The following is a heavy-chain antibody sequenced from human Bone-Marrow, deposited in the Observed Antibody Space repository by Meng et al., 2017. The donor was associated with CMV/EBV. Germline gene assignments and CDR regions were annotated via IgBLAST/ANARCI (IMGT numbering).Heavy chain of an antibody. D-gene: IGHD2-2*01. J-gene: IGHJ6*02. CDR2: IYHSGST. CDR3: ARAGVPAANPLYGMDV. V-gene: IGHV4-38-2*02. Sequence: SETLSLTCTVSGYSISSGYYWGWIRQPPGKGLEWVALIYHSGSTYYNPSLKSRVTISVDTSKNQFSLRLSSVTAADTAVYYCARAGVPAANPLYGMDVWGQGTTVTVSS. CDR1: GYSISSGYY.